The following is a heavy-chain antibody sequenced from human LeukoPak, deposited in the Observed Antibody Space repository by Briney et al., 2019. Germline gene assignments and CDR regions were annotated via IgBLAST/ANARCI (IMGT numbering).Heavy chain of an antibody. CDR3: ARWVVAAAAQSFDP. CDR2: ILYSGST. CDR1: GGSISSYF. D-gene: IGHD6-13*01. V-gene: IGHV4-59*12. Sequence: SETPSLTCTVSGGSISSYFWSWIRQPPGKGLEWIGYILYSGSTNYNPSLKSRVTISVDTSKNQFSLKLSSVTAADTAVYYCARWVVAAAAQSFDPWGQGTLVTVSS. J-gene: IGHJ5*02.